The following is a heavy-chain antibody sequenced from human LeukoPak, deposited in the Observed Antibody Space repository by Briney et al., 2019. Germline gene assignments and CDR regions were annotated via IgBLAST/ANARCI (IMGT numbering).Heavy chain of an antibody. CDR2: IYHSGST. D-gene: IGHD3-16*02. V-gene: IGHV4-4*02. CDR1: GGSISSSNW. J-gene: IGHJ3*02. CDR3: ARIPDLMITFGGVIGAFDI. Sequence: PSETLSLTCTVSGGSISSSNWWSWVRQPPGKGLEWIGEIYHSGSTNYNPSLKSRVTISVDKSKNQFSLKLSSVTAADTAVYYCARIPDLMITFGGVIGAFDIWGQGTMVTVSS.